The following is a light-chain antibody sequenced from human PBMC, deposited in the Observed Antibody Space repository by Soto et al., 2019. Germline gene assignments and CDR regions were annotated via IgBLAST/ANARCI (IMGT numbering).Light chain of an antibody. J-gene: IGKJ1*01. Sequence: ETVLTQSPGTLSLSPGERATLSCRASQRISSTYLTWYQQKPGQAPRLLIYGASSRATGIPDRFSGSGSGTDFTLTINRLEPDDFAVYYCQHYGSSLWTFGQGTKVEVK. CDR1: QRISSTY. CDR2: GAS. V-gene: IGKV3-20*01. CDR3: QHYGSSLWT.